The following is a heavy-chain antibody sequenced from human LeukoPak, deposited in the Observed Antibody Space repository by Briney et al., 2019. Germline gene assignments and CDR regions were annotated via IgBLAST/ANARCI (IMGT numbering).Heavy chain of an antibody. D-gene: IGHD4-17*01. CDR1: GGSISSYY. CDR3: ARDGVTTVWAYFDY. J-gene: IGHJ4*02. CDR2: IYTSGST. V-gene: IGHV4-4*07. Sequence: PSETLSLTCTVSGGSISSYYWSWIRQPAGKGLEWIGRIYTSGSTNYNPSLKSRVTMSVDTSKNQFSLKLSSVTAADTAVYYCARDGVTTVWAYFDYWGQGTLVTVSS.